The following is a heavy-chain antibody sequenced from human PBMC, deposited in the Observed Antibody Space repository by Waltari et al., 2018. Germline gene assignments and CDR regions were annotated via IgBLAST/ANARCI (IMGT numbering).Heavy chain of an antibody. J-gene: IGHJ4*02. CDR1: GFTISSRY. CDR3: VSFGD. V-gene: IGHV3-53*01. Sequence: EVQLVESGGGFMQPGGSLRLSCAASGFTISSRYMSWVRQAPGKGLGWVAIIHDHGATYHANSVRGRFTISRDHSRNTVYLQMNSLKVEDTAVYYCVSFGDWGQGTQVTVSS. CDR2: IHDHGAT. D-gene: IGHD3-3*01.